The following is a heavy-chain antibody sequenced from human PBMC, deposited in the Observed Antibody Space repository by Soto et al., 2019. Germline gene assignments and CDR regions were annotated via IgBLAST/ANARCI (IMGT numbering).Heavy chain of an antibody. Sequence: QVQLVESGGGVVQPGRSLRLSCAASGFTFSSYGMHWVRQAPGKGLEWVAVISYDGSNKYYADSMKGRFTISRDNSKNTLYLQMNSLRAEDTAVYYCAKEGYSSGRRPFDYWGQGTLVTVSS. CDR3: AKEGYSSGRRPFDY. V-gene: IGHV3-30*18. CDR1: GFTFSSYG. CDR2: ISYDGSNK. J-gene: IGHJ4*02. D-gene: IGHD6-19*01.